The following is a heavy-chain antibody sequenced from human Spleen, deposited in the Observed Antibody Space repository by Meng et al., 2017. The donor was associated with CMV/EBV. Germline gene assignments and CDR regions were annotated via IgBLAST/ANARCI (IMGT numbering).Heavy chain of an antibody. CDR1: GGSISSYH. V-gene: IGHV4-59*08. D-gene: IGHD3-3*01. Sequence: SETLSLTCTVSGGSISSYHWSWIRQSPGKGLEWIGDVYDSGSTKCNPSLKSRVTISLDTSKNQFSLKLISVTAADTAVYYCVRVATSYDFWSDYPTNHFYYFDYWGQGTLVTVSS. J-gene: IGHJ4*02. CDR3: VRVATSYDFWSDYPTNHFYYFDY. CDR2: VYDSGST.